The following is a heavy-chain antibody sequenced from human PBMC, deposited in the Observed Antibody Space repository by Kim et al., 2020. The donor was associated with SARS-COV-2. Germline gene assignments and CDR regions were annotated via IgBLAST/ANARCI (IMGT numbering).Heavy chain of an antibody. D-gene: IGHD5-12*01. J-gene: IGHJ2*01. V-gene: IGHV3-48*03. CDR3: AKAFGYTNSHWYFDL. Sequence: GGSLRLSCAASGFTFSNYIMNWVRQAPGKGLEWVSYISSSSNLRDYAGSVQGRFTISRDNAKNSLYLQMHSLRAEDTAVYYCAKAFGYTNSHWYFDLWGRGTLITVSS. CDR1: GFTFSNYI. CDR2: ISSSSNLR.